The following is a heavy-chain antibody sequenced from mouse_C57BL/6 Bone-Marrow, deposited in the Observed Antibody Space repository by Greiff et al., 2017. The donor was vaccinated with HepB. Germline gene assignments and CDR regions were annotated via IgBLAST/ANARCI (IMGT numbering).Heavy chain of an antibody. J-gene: IGHJ4*01. CDR3: AINLYYSNPYAMDY. V-gene: IGHV1-74*01. D-gene: IGHD2-5*01. CDR2: IHPSDSDT. Sequence: QVHVKQPGAELVKPGASVKVSCKASGYTFTSYWMHWVKQRPGQGLEWIGRIHPSDSDTNYNQKFKGKATLTVDKSSSTAYMQLSSLTSEDSAVYYCAINLYYSNPYAMDYWGQGTSVTVSS. CDR1: GYTFTSYW.